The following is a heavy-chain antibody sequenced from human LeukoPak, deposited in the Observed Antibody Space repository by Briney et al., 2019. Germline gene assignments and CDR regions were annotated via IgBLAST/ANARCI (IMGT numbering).Heavy chain of an antibody. CDR3: AKDCRDGANYYYYMDV. D-gene: IGHD4/OR15-4a*01. CDR2: ISSSGSTI. Sequence: GGSLRLSCAASGFTFSSYEMNWVRRAPGKGLEWVSYISSSGSTIYYADSVKGRFTISRDNAKNSLYLQMNSLRAEDTAVYYCAKDCRDGANYYYYMDVWGKGTTVTVSS. CDR1: GFTFSSYE. J-gene: IGHJ6*03. V-gene: IGHV3-48*03.